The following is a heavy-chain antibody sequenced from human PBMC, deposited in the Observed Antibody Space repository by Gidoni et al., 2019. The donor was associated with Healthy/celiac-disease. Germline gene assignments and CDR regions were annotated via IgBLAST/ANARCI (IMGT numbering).Heavy chain of an antibody. CDR1: GFTFSSYG. Sequence: QVQLVGSGGGVVHPGRSLRLSCAASGFTFSSYGMHWVRQAPGKGLEWVAVIWYDGSNKYYADSVKGRFTISRDNSKNTLYLQMNSLRAEDTAVYYCARDYYGSGSYYDYWGQGTLVTVSS. J-gene: IGHJ4*02. V-gene: IGHV3-33*01. CDR2: IWYDGSNK. CDR3: ARDYYGSGSYYDY. D-gene: IGHD3-10*01.